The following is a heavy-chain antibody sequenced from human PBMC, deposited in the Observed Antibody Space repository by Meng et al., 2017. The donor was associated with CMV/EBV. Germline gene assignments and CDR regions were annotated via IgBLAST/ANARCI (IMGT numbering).Heavy chain of an antibody. J-gene: IGHJ4*02. CDR3: AHRTMNQDIVVVPAATRDEHDY. Sequence: SGPTLVKPTQTLTLTCTFSGSSLSTSGVGVGWIRQSPGKALEWLALIYWNDDKRYSPSLKSRLTTTKDTSKSQVVLTMTNMDPVDTATCYCAHRTMNQDIVVVPAATRDEHDYWGQGTLVSVSS. D-gene: IGHD2-2*01. CDR2: IYWNDDK. V-gene: IGHV2-5*01. CDR1: GSSLSTSGVG.